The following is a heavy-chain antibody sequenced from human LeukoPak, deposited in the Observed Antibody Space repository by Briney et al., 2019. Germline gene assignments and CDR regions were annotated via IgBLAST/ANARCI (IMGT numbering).Heavy chain of an antibody. J-gene: IGHJ6*03. CDR1: GFTLSSYW. Sequence: GGSLRLSCAASGFTLSSYWMSWVRQAPGKGPEWVANIKQDGSEKYYVDSVKGRFTISRDNAKNSLYLQMNSLRAEDTAVYYCAREAYYYYMDVWGKGTTVTVSS. CDR2: IKQDGSEK. CDR3: AREAYYYYMDV. V-gene: IGHV3-7*01.